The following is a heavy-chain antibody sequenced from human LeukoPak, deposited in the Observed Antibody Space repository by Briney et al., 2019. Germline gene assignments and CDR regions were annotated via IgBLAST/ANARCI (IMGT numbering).Heavy chain of an antibody. CDR3: ATITMVRGGYGYPIDY. CDR1: GFTFSSYA. CDR2: ISYDGSNK. J-gene: IGHJ4*02. Sequence: GGSLRLSCAASGFTFSSYAMHWVRQAPGKGLEWVAVISYDGSNKYYADSVKGRFTMSRDNSKNTLYLQMNSLRAEDTAVYYCATITMVRGGYGYPIDYWGQGTLVTVSS. D-gene: IGHD3-10*01. V-gene: IGHV3-30*04.